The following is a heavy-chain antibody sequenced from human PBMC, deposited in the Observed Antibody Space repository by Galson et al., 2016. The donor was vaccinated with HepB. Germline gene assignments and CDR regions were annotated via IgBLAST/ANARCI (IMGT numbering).Heavy chain of an antibody. CDR3: GRHYQIGTTGMDV. V-gene: IGHV3-30*03. D-gene: IGHD1-1*01. J-gene: IGHJ6*04. Sequence: SLRLSCAASGFTFSSYGLHWVRQAPGKGLEWLAVISGDGSTAYYVVSVKGRFTISRDNSNKTLYLQMNSLKTEDTAVYYCGRHYQIGTTGMDVWGKGTTVTVTS. CDR1: GFTFSSYG. CDR2: ISGDGSTA.